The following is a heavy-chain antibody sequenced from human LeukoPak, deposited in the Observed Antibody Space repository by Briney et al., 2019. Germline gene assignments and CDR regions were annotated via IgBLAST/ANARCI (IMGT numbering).Heavy chain of an antibody. CDR3: ARGRGELLQFGRYFDY. CDR1: EFTFDDYG. D-gene: IGHD1-26*01. V-gene: IGHV3-20*04. CDR2: INWNGGST. J-gene: IGHJ4*02. Sequence: GGSLRLSCAASEFTFDDYGMSWVRQAPGKGLEWVSGINWNGGSTGYADSVKGRFTISRDNAKNSLYLQMNSLRAEDTALYYCARGRGELLQFGRYFDYWGQGTLVTVSS.